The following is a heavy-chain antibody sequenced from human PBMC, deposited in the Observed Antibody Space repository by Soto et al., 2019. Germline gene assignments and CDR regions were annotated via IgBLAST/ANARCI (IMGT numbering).Heavy chain of an antibody. J-gene: IGHJ4*02. CDR1: VFLFSSYV. D-gene: IGHD4-17*01. Sequence: GGSLRLSCAASVFLFSSYVLSLVRQATGKGLEWVSAISGSGGGTYYADSVKGRFTISRDNSKNTLCLQMNSLRAEHTAVYYCAISYGDYVGYWGPGTLVTVSS. CDR2: ISGSGGGT. CDR3: AISYGDYVGY. V-gene: IGHV3-23*01.